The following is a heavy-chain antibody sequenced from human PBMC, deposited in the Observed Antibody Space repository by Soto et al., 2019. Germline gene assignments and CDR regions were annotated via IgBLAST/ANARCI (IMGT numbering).Heavy chain of an antibody. V-gene: IGHV3-23*01. Sequence: GGSLRLSCAASGFTFSSYAMSGDRQAPGKGLEWVSAISGSGGSTYYADSVKGRFTISRDNSKNTLYLQMNSLRAEDTAVYYCAKAPWTAVDELSNYFDYWGQGTLVTVSS. CDR2: ISGSGGST. J-gene: IGHJ4*02. CDR3: AKAPWTAVDELSNYFDY. D-gene: IGHD1-26*01. CDR1: GFTFSSYA.